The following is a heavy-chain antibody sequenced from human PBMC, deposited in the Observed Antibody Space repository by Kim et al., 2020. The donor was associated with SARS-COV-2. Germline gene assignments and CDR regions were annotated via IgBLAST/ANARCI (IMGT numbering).Heavy chain of an antibody. J-gene: IGHJ4*02. D-gene: IGHD1-26*01. CDR1: GYSFTNYW. V-gene: IGHV5-51*01. CDR3: ARAPSGTLPPYYFDF. CDR2: IYPGDSDT. Sequence: GESLKISCTASGYSFTNYWIGWVRQMPGKGLEWMGIIYPGDSDTKYSPSFQGQVTISADESLSTGYLQWRSLKASDTGTYYCARAPSGTLPPYYFDFWGQGTLVTVSS.